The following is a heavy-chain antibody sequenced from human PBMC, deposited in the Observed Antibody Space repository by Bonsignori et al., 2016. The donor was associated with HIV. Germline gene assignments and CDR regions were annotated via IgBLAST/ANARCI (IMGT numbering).Heavy chain of an antibody. J-gene: IGHJ3*02. CDR2: ISRNSDDI. Sequence: PGKGLEWVAGISRNSDDILYADSVKGRFTISRDNVKDSLALQMNSLGADDTALYYCARTGDYGYLLHPFDIWGQGTVVTVSS. D-gene: IGHD4-17*01. V-gene: IGHV3-9*01. CDR3: ARTGDYGYLLHPFDI.